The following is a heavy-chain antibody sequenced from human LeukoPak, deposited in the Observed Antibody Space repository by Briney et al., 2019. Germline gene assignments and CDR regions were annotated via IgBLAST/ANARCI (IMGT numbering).Heavy chain of an antibody. CDR2: IYYSGST. J-gene: IGHJ3*02. CDR3: ARVVDFWSGSHYDAFDI. Sequence: SETLSLTCTVSGGSISSYYWSWIRQPPGKGREWIGYIYYSGSTNYNPSLKSRVTISVDTSKNQFSLKLSSVTAADTAVYYCARVVDFWSGSHYDAFDIWGQGTMVTVSS. V-gene: IGHV4-59*01. CDR1: GGSISSYY. D-gene: IGHD3-3*01.